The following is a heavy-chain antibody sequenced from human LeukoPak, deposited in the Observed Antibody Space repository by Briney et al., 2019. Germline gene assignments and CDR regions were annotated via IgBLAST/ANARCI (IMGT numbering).Heavy chain of an antibody. J-gene: IGHJ4*02. CDR1: GGTFSSYA. CDR2: IIPIFGTA. CDR3: ARGGCSSTSCYVDY. V-gene: IGHV1-69*05. D-gene: IGHD2-2*01. Sequence: GASVKVSCKASGGTFSSYAISWVRQAPGQGLEWMGGIIPIFGTANYAQKFQGRVTMTRDTSISTAYMELSRLRSDDTAVYYCARGGCSSTSCYVDYWGQGTLVTVSS.